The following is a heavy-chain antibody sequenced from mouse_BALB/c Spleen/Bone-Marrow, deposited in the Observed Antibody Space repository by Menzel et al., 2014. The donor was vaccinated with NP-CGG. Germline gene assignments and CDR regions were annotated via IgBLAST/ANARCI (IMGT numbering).Heavy chain of an antibody. CDR1: GFTFTSYA. V-gene: IGHV5-9-3*01. D-gene: IGHD1-1*01. CDR3: ARQDRVSLLAS. Sequence: EVHLVESGGGLVKPGGSLKLSCTASGFTFTSYAMSWVRQTPEKRLEWVATISSAGVHTYYVDTVKGRFTISRDNAKNTLFLHMSSLRSEDTAMYYCARQDRVSLLASWGQDNILRVS. J-gene: IGHJ2*01. CDR2: ISSAGVHT.